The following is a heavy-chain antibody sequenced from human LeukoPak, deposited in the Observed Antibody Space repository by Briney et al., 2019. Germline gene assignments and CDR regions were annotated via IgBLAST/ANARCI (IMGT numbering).Heavy chain of an antibody. J-gene: IGHJ4*02. CDR1: GFTFSSYW. Sequence: GGSLRLSCAASGFTFSSYWMSWVRQASGKGLEWVANIKQDGSEKYYVDSVKGRFTISRDNAKNSLYLQMNSLRAEDTAVYYCARRSIAVAGPFDYWGQGTLVTVSS. CDR3: ARRSIAVAGPFDY. D-gene: IGHD6-19*01. CDR2: IKQDGSEK. V-gene: IGHV3-7*01.